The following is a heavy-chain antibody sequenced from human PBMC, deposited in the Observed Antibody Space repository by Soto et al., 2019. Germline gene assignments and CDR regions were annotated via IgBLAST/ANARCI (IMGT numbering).Heavy chain of an antibody. CDR3: AKDMVGEIGDYFDY. D-gene: IGHD3-10*02. V-gene: IGHV3-23*01. CDR1: GFIFSSHA. CDR2: ISGSGSGT. Sequence: EVQLLESGGGLVQPGGSLRLSCAASGFIFSSHAMGWVRLAPGKGLEWVSAISGSGSGTNYADSVKGRFTISRDNSKNTLYLQMNSLRAEDTAVYYCAKDMVGEIGDYFDYWGQGTLVTVSS. J-gene: IGHJ4*02.